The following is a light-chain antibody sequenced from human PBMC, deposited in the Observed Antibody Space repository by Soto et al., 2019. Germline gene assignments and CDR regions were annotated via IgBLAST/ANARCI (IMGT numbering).Light chain of an antibody. J-gene: IGKJ2*01. CDR1: QNVLYSSNNENY. Sequence: DIVMIQSPDSLAVSLGERATINCKSSQNVLYSSNNENYLAWFQQKPGQPPKLLIYWASTRESGVPDRFSGSGSGTDFTLTISSLQAEDVAVYYCQQYYSTPYTFGQVTKLEIK. V-gene: IGKV4-1*01. CDR3: QQYYSTPYT. CDR2: WAS.